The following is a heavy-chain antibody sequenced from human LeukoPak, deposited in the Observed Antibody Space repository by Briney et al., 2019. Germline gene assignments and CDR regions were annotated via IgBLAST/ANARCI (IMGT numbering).Heavy chain of an antibody. J-gene: IGHJ4*02. CDR3: ARSHYYGSGSLNYFDY. D-gene: IGHD3-10*01. CDR1: GFTFSSYW. CDR2: IKQDGSEK. V-gene: IGHV3-7*01. Sequence: GGSLRLSCAASGFTFSSYWMSWVRQAPGKGLEWVANIKQDGSEKYYVDSVKGRFTISRDNAKNSLYLQMNSLRAEDTAVYYCARSHYYGSGSLNYFDYWGQGTLVTVSS.